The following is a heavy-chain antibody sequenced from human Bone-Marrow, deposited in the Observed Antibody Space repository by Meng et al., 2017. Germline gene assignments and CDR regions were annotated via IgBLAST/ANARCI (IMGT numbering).Heavy chain of an antibody. CDR1: GYTFTSSD. Sequence: ASVKVSCKASGYTFTSSDINWVRQATGQGLEWMGWMNPNSGNTGYAQKFQGRVTMTRDTSISTAYMELRSLRSDDTAVYYCARDVTTMLVGVNHNILDYWGQGTLVTVSS. D-gene: IGHD3-22*01. CDR2: MNPNSGNT. CDR3: ARDVTTMLVGVNHNILDY. J-gene: IGHJ4*02. V-gene: IGHV1-8*01.